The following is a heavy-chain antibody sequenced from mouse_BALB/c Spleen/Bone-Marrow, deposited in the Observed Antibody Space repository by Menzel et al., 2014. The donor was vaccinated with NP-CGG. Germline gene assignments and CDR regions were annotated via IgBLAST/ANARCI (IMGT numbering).Heavy chain of an antibody. Sequence: EVQGVESGGGLVQPGGSPKLSCAASGFTFSSYGMSWVRQTPDKRLELVATINSNGGSTYYPDSVKGRFTISRDNAKNTLYLQMSSLKSEDTAMYYCARDSNDYWSQGTTLTVSS. J-gene: IGHJ2*01. V-gene: IGHV5-6-3*01. CDR1: GFTFSSYG. CDR2: INSNGGST. CDR3: ARDSNDY.